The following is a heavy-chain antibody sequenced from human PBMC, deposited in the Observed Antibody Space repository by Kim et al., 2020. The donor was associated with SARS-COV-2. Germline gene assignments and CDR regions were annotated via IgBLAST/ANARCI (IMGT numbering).Heavy chain of an antibody. D-gene: IGHD6-6*01. CDR3: AREAVRGGSIAARRRGYF. CDR2: INHSGST. CDR1: GGSFSGYY. V-gene: IGHV4-34*01. J-gene: IGHJ4*01. Sequence: SETLSLTCAVYGGSFSGYYWSWIRQPPGKGLEWIGEINHSGSTNYNPSLKSRVTISVDTSKNQFSLKLSSVTAADTAVYYCAREAVRGGSIAARRRGYF.